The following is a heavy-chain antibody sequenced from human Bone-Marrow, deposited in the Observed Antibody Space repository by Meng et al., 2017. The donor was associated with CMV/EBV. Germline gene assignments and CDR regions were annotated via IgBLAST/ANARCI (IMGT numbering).Heavy chain of an antibody. J-gene: IGHJ4*02. D-gene: IGHD2-2*01. V-gene: IGHV3-30*02. Sequence: GESLKISCAASGFTFSSYGMHWVRQAPGKGLEWVAFIRYDGSNKYYADSVKGRFTISRDNAKNTLYLQMSSLRTDDTAFYYCARDRTSTPPYYFVYWGQGVLVTVSS. CDR3: ARDRTSTPPYYFVY. CDR1: GFTFSSYG. CDR2: IRYDGSNK.